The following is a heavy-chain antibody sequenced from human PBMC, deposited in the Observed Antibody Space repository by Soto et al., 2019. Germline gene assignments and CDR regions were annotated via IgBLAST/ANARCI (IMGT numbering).Heavy chain of an antibody. J-gene: IGHJ4*02. CDR1: GFTFSSYA. CDR2: ISYDGSNK. Sequence: QVQLVESGGGVVQPGRSLRLSCAASGFTFSSYAMHWVRQAPGKGLEWVAVISYDGSNKYYADSVKGRFTISRDNSKNTLYLQTNSLRAEDTAVYYCARDGVSRDYYGSRSNFDYWGQGTLVTVSS. D-gene: IGHD3-10*01. CDR3: ARDGVSRDYYGSRSNFDY. V-gene: IGHV3-30-3*01.